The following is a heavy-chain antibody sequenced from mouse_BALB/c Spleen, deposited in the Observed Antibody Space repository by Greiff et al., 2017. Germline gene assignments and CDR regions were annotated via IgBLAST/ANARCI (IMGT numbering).Heavy chain of an antibody. J-gene: IGHJ3*01. CDR1: GFSLSRYT. D-gene: IGHD1-2*01. CDR3: ARKGTTASWFAY. V-gene: IGHV2-6-4*01. CDR2: IWGGGSP. Sequence: VQLVESGPGLVAPSQSLSISCTVSGFSLSRYTVHWVRQPPGKGLEWLGMIWGGGSPDYNSALKSRLSISKDNSKSHVILKMNSMQTDDTALYYCARKGTTASWFAYWGQGTLVTVSA.